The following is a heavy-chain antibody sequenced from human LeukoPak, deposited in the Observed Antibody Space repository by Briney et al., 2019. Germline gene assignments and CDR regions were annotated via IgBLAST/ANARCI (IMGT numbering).Heavy chain of an antibody. CDR3: ARDLVAGAPWFAP. D-gene: IGHD5-12*01. J-gene: IGHJ5*02. Sequence: PGGSLRLSCTASGFTFSSYTMNRVRQAPGKGLEWVSSISSGSTYIYYADSVKGRFTISRDNAKNSLSLQMSSLRAEDTAVYYCARDLVAGAPWFAPGVRGTLVTVSS. V-gene: IGHV3-21*01. CDR2: ISSGSTYI. CDR1: GFTFSSYT.